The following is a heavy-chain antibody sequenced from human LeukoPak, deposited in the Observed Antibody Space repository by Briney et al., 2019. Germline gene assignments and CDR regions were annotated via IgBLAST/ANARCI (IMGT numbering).Heavy chain of an antibody. J-gene: IGHJ4*02. CDR2: IYSGGST. D-gene: IGHD2-2*01. V-gene: IGHV3-66*01. CDR3: AKESLRVVPSATFDY. Sequence: PGGSLRLSCAASGFTVSSNYMSWVRQAPGKGLEWVSVIYSGGSTYYADSVKGRFTISRDNSKNTLYLQMHSLRAEDTAVYYCAKESLRVVPSATFDYWGQGTLVTVSS. CDR1: GFTVSSNY.